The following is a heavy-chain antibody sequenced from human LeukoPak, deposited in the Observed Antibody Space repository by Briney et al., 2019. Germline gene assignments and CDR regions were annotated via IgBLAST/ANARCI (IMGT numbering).Heavy chain of an antibody. CDR2: IYPGDSDT. CDR1: GYSFTNYW. V-gene: IGHV5-51*01. CDR3: ARLLVGGDYISFRSPVDY. J-gene: IGHJ4*02. Sequence: KRGESLKISCKGSGYSFTNYWIGWVRQMPGKGLEWMGIIYPGDSDTRYSPSFQGQVTISADKSISTAYLQWSSLKASDTAMYYCARLLVGGDYISFRSPVDYWGQGTLVTVSS. D-gene: IGHD4-17*01.